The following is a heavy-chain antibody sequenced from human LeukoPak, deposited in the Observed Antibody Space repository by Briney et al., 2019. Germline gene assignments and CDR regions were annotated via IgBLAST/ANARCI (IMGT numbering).Heavy chain of an antibody. J-gene: IGHJ4*02. CDR1: GYSFTSYW. D-gene: IGHD3-3*01. CDR3: ARLGSYDFWSGYPSGFDY. CDR2: IYPGDSDT. V-gene: IGHV5-51*01. Sequence: GESLKISCXGSGYSFTSYWIGWVRQMPGKGLKWMGIIYPGDSDTRYSPSFQGQVTISADKSISTAYLQWSSLKASDTAMYYCARLGSYDFWSGYPSGFDYWGQGTLVTVSS.